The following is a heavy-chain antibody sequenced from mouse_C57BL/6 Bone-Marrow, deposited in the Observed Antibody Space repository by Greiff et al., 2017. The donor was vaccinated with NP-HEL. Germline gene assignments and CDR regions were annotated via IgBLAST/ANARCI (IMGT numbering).Heavy chain of an antibody. V-gene: IGHV5-4*01. CDR1: GFTFSSYA. J-gene: IGHJ4*01. Sequence: EVKLVESGGGLVKPGGSLKLSCAASGFTFSSYAMSWVRQTPEKRLEWVATISDGGSYTYYPDNVKGRFTISRDKAKNNLYLQMSHLQSEDTAMYYCAGDYGSSYDYAMDYWGQGTSVTVSS. CDR3: AGDYGSSYDYAMDY. CDR2: ISDGGSYT. D-gene: IGHD1-1*01.